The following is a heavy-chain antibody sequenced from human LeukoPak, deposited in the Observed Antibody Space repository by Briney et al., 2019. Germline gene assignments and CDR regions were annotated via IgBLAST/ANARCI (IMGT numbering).Heavy chain of an antibody. CDR3: ARGGLTITMFGVPIIRNFDY. V-gene: IGHV3-21*01. D-gene: IGHD3-3*01. CDR2: ISTSGGLSSV. J-gene: IGHJ4*02. Sequence: GGSLRLSCVVSGFTFNNHAMSWVRQAPGKGLEWVSSISTSGGLSSVYYADSVKGRFTISRDNAKNSLFLQMNSLGAEDTAVYYCARGGLTITMFGVPIIRNFDYWGQGTLVTVSS. CDR1: GFTFNNHA.